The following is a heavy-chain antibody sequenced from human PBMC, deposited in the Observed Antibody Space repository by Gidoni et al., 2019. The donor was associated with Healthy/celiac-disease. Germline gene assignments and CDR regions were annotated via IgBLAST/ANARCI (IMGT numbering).Heavy chain of an antibody. D-gene: IGHD3-10*01. Sequence: EVQLLESGGGLVQPGGSLRLSCAASGFTFSSYAMSWVRQAPGKGLEWVSAISGSGGSTYYADSVKGRFTISRDNSKNTLYLQMNSLRAEDTAVYYCAKGQGITMVRGNAFDILGQGTMVTVSS. CDR1: GFTFSSYA. V-gene: IGHV3-23*01. CDR2: ISGSGGST. CDR3: AKGQGITMVRGNAFDI. J-gene: IGHJ3*02.